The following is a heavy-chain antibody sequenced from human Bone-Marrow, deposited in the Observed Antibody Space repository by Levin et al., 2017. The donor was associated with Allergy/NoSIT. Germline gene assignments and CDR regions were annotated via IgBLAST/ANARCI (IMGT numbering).Heavy chain of an antibody. V-gene: IGHV4-30-2*01. CDR1: GGPISGGGYS. CDR3: ARVSGATVFDY. CDR2: MYHSGTT. Sequence: SQTLSLTCAVSGGPISGGGYSWSWIRQPPGKGLEWIGYMYHSGTTHYNPSLKSRATISVDKTTNPFSLNVPSATAADTAIYYCARVSGATVFDYWGQGSLVTVSS. D-gene: IGHD3-10*01. J-gene: IGHJ4*02.